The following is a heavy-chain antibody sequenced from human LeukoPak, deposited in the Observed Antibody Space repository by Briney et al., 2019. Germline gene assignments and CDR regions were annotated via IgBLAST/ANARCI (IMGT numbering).Heavy chain of an antibody. J-gene: IGHJ4*02. CDR1: GGSISSYY. Sequence: SETLTLTCTVSGGSISSYYWSWIRQPPGKGLEWIGYIYYSGSTNYNPSLKSRVTISVDTSKNQFSLKLSSVTAADTAVYYCARQSYYDSSGPYFDYWGQGTLVTVSS. CDR3: ARQSYYDSSGPYFDY. V-gene: IGHV4-59*08. D-gene: IGHD3-22*01. CDR2: IYYSGST.